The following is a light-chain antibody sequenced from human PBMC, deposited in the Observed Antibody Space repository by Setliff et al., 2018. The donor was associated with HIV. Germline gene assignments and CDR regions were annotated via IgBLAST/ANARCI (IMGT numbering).Light chain of an antibody. CDR2: EVS. Sequence: QSVLTQPASVSESPGQSITMSCTGTSSDVGGYNYVSWYQQHPGKAPKLIIYEVSNRPSGVSNRFSGSKSGNTASLTISGLQAEDEADYYCSSYTSIYTYVFGTGTKVTVL. CDR3: SSYTSIYTYV. V-gene: IGLV2-14*01. CDR1: SSDVGGYNY. J-gene: IGLJ1*01.